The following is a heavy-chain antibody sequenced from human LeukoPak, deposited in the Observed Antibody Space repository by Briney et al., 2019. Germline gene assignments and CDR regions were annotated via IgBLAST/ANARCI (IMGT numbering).Heavy chain of an antibody. CDR2: ISSSSSYI. J-gene: IGHJ4*02. D-gene: IGHD5-12*01. Sequence: GGSLRLSCAASGFTFKTYTMHWVRQAPGMGLEWVSSISSSSSYIFYADSVKGRFTISRDNSRNTLYLQMNSLRAEDTALYYCAKGTYSAYNSGCAYWGQGTLVTVSS. V-gene: IGHV3-21*01. CDR3: AKGTYSAYNSGCAY. CDR1: GFTFKTYT.